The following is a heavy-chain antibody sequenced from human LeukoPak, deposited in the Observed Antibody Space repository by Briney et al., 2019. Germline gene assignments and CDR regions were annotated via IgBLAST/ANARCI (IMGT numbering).Heavy chain of an antibody. J-gene: IGHJ4*02. V-gene: IGHV4-39*01. D-gene: IGHD2-2*03. CDR2: IYYSGST. CDR3: ARHWIRLAYFDY. CDR1: GFTFDDYG. Sequence: KSGGSLRLSCAASGFTFDDYGMSWIRQPPGKGLEWIGSIYYSGSTYYNPSLKSRVTISVDTSKNQFSLKLSSVTAADTAVYYCARHWIRLAYFDYWGQGTLVTVSS.